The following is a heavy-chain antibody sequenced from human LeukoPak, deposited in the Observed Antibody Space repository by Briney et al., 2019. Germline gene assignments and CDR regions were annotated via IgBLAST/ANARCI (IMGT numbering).Heavy chain of an antibody. D-gene: IGHD4-23*01. CDR3: AGGNSDYYYYGMDV. CDR1: GGSISSGGYS. V-gene: IGHV4-30-2*01. J-gene: IGHJ6*02. CDR2: IYHSGST. Sequence: PSETLSLTCAVSGGSISSGGYSWSWIRQPPGKGLEWIGYIYHSGSTYYNPSLKSRVTISVDRSKNQFSLKLSSVTAADTAVYYCAGGNSDYYYYGMDVWGQGTTVTVSS.